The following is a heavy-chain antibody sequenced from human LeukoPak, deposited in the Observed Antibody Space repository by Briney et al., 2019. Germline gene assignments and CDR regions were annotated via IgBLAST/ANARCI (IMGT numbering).Heavy chain of an antibody. CDR3: ARAFRYSSGSEEAPPAGDAFDI. CDR2: INPSGGST. D-gene: IGHD6-25*01. Sequence: GASVKVFCKASGYTFTSYYMHWVRQAPGQGLEWMGIINPSGGSTSYAQKFQGRVTMTRDTSTSTVYMELSSLRSEDTAVYYCARAFRYSSGSEEAPPAGDAFDIWGQGTMVTVSS. CDR1: GYTFTSYY. V-gene: IGHV1-46*01. J-gene: IGHJ3*02.